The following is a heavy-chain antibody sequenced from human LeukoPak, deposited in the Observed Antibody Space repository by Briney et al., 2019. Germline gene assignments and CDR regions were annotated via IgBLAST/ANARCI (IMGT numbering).Heavy chain of an antibody. D-gene: IGHD5-18*01. Sequence: SVKVSCKASGGTFSSYAISWVRQAPGQGREWMGGIIPIFGTANYAQKFRGRVTITADESTSTAYMELSSLRSEDTAVYYCARDFVDTAMAGLVGYMDVWGKGTTVTVSS. CDR1: GGTFSSYA. CDR2: IIPIFGTA. J-gene: IGHJ6*03. CDR3: ARDFVDTAMAGLVGYMDV. V-gene: IGHV1-69*01.